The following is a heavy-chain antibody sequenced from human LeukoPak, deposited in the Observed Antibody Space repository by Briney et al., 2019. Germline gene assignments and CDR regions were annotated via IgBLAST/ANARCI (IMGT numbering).Heavy chain of an antibody. D-gene: IGHD2-15*01. CDR3: ARGCSTGSCYSDY. CDR1: GFTFSSYS. Sequence: PGGSLRLSCAASGFTFSSYSMNWVRQAPGKGLEWISYISSSSASIFYADSVKGRFTISRDNAKNSLYLQLNSLRADDTAVYYCARGCSTGSCYSDYWGQGALVTVSP. J-gene: IGHJ4*02. V-gene: IGHV3-48*04. CDR2: ISSSSASI.